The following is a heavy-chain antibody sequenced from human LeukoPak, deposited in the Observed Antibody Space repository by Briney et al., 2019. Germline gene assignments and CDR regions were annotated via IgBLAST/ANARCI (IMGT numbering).Heavy chain of an antibody. D-gene: IGHD4-17*01. CDR1: GFTFSNYA. J-gene: IGHJ4*02. Sequence: PGGSLRLSCGASGFTFSNYAMSWIRQAPGKGLEWVSSISGSGGSTYYAYSVKGRFTTSRDNSQNTLYLQMNSLRAEDTAVYYCAKDGYGDYGGVYWGQGTLVTVSS. CDR3: AKDGYGDYGGVY. V-gene: IGHV3-23*01. CDR2: ISGSGGST.